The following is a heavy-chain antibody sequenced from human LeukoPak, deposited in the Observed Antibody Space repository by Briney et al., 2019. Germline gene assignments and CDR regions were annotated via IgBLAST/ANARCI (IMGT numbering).Heavy chain of an antibody. D-gene: IGHD6-25*01. J-gene: IGHJ4*02. CDR1: GGSISFISSSTYY. CDR3: ARQLPTAAADTRGYFDY. Sequence: SSETLSLTCTVSGGSISFISSSTYYWGWIRQAPGKGLEWIGSLYYGESSHYNPSLKCRATLSVDTSNNQFSLKLTSVTAADAAVYFCARQLPTAAADTRGYFDYWGQGTVVTVSS. V-gene: IGHV4-39*01. CDR2: LYYGESS.